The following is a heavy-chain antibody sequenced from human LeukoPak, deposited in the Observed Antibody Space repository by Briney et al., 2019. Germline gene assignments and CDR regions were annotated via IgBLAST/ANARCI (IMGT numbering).Heavy chain of an antibody. Sequence: ASVKVSCKAPGYTFTSYYMHWVRQAPGQGLEWMGIINPSDGSTSYAQKFQGRVTMTRDTSTSTVYMELSSLRSEDTAVYYCSRGAPTIAMTGTGLDYWGQGTLVAVSS. CDR3: SRGAPTIAMTGTGLDY. D-gene: IGHD6-19*01. CDR2: INPSDGST. V-gene: IGHV1-46*01. J-gene: IGHJ4*02. CDR1: GYTFTSYY.